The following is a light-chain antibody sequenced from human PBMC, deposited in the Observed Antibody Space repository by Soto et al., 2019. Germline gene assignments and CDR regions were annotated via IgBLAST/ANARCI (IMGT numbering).Light chain of an antibody. CDR2: GAS. Sequence: EIVLTQSPGTLSLSPGERATLSCRASQSVINRYLAWYQQKPGQAPRLLIYGASIRATATPDRFSGSGSGTDFTLTISRLDPEDFALYYCHHYGSSPRTFGQRTKVEIK. CDR3: HHYGSSPRT. J-gene: IGKJ1*01. V-gene: IGKV3-20*01. CDR1: QSVINRY.